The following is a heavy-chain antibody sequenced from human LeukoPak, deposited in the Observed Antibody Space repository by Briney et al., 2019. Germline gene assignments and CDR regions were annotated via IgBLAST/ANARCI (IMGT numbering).Heavy chain of an antibody. CDR1: GFNFSDYY. Sequence: PGGSLRLSCAASGFNFSDYYMTWIRQAPGKGLEWLSYIGSGGSTKNYADSVKGRFTISRDNAKNSLFLQLISLRVEDTAVYYCAREGATVTTFDYWGQGTLVTVSS. V-gene: IGHV3-11*04. CDR2: IGSGGSTK. CDR3: AREGATVTTFDY. J-gene: IGHJ4*02. D-gene: IGHD4-17*01.